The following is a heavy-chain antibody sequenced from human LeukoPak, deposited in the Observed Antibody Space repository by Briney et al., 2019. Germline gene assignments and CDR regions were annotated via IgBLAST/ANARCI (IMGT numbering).Heavy chain of an antibody. V-gene: IGHV3-11*04. CDR2: ISSSGSTI. J-gene: IGHJ4*02. Sequence: GGSLRLSCAASGFTFSDYYMSWIRQAPGKGLEWVSYISSSGSTIYYADSVKGRFTISRDNAKNSLYLQMNSLRAEDTAVYYCARDLVTMVRGVSPPRYWGQGTLVTVSS. D-gene: IGHD3-10*01. CDR1: GFTFSDYY. CDR3: ARDLVTMVRGVSPPRY.